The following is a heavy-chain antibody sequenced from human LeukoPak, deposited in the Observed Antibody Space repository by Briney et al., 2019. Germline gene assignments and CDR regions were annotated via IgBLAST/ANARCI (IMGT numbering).Heavy chain of an antibody. CDR1: GFIVSSHY. CDR2: IYSDGST. D-gene: IGHD6-19*01. V-gene: IGHV3-53*01. Sequence: GGSLRLSCVASGFIVSSHYMTWVRQAPGKGLEWVSVIYSDGSTYYTDSVKGRFTVSRDSSKNTLYLQMRSLSAEDTAVYYCARAGSTSGWYDYWGQGTLVTVSS. CDR3: ARAGSTSGWYDY. J-gene: IGHJ4*02.